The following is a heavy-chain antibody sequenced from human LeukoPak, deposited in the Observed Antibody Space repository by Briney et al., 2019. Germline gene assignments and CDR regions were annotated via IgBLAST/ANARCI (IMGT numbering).Heavy chain of an antibody. D-gene: IGHD5-12*01. V-gene: IGHV3-30*02. CDR1: GFTFSSYG. CDR3: AKGGGYEAQYYYYYLDV. Sequence: GGSLRLSCAASGFTFSSYGMYWVRQAPGKGLEWVAFIRYDGSNKYYADSVKGRFTVSRDNSKNTLYLQMKSLRAEDTAVYYCAKGGGYEAQYYYYYLDVWGKGTTVTVSS. J-gene: IGHJ6*03. CDR2: IRYDGSNK.